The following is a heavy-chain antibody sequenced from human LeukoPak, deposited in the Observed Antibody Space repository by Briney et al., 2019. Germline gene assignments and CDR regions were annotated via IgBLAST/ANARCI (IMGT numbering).Heavy chain of an antibody. Sequence: GGSLRLSCAASGFTFSSYAMSWVRQAPGKGLXXXSAISGSGGSTYYADSVKGRFTISRDNSKNTLYLQMNSLRAEDTAVYYCAKDPYSSSWYNWFDPWGQGTLVTVSS. CDR1: GFTFSSYA. V-gene: IGHV3-23*01. CDR3: AKDPYSSSWYNWFDP. D-gene: IGHD6-13*01. CDR2: ISGSGGST. J-gene: IGHJ5*02.